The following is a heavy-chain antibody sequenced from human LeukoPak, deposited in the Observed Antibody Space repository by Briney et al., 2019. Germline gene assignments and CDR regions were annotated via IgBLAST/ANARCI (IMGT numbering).Heavy chain of an antibody. D-gene: IGHD2-2*01. CDR1: GYSFDEYA. CDR3: AKDRYCTSSSCPIDY. CDR2: INWKSDKV. V-gene: IGHV3-9*01. J-gene: IGHJ4*02. Sequence: GGSLRLSCAGSGYSFDEYAMHWVRQAPGKGLEWVSGINWKSDKVGYADSVKGRFTISRDNSKNSLYLQMNSLRVEDTALYYCAKDRYCTSSSCPIDYWGQGTMVTVSS.